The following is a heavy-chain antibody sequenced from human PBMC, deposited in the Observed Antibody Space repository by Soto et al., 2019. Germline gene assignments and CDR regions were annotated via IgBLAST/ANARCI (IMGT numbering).Heavy chain of an antibody. V-gene: IGHV1-18*01. CDR3: ARAYSGSYFAGAAYEN. D-gene: IGHD1-26*01. Sequence: QVQLVQSGAEVKKPGASVKVSCKASGYTFTSYGISWVRQAPGQGLEWMGWISAYNGNTNYAQKLQGRVTMTTDTSTSTGYMELRSLRSDDTAVYYCARAYSGSYFAGAAYENWGQGTLVTVSS. CDR1: GYTFTSYG. J-gene: IGHJ4*02. CDR2: ISAYNGNT.